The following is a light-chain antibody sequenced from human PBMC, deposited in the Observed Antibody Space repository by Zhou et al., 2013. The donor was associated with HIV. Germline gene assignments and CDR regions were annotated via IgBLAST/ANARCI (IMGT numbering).Light chain of an antibody. Sequence: DIQMTQSPSTLSASVGDRVTIACRASQTISTWLAWYQQKPGKAPKLLIYKASSLDSGVPSRFSGSGSGTEFTLTINSLQPDDFATYYCQQYNSYWTFGQGTKVEI. CDR3: QQYNSYWT. CDR2: KAS. V-gene: IGKV1-5*03. J-gene: IGKJ1*01. CDR1: QTISTW.